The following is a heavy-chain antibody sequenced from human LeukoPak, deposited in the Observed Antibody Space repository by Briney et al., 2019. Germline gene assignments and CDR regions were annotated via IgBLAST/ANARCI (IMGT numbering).Heavy chain of an antibody. V-gene: IGHV3-23*01. D-gene: IGHD4-17*01. CDR3: ARERDYGDLDY. CDR2: ISGSGGST. J-gene: IGHJ4*02. CDR1: GFTFSSYA. Sequence: GGSLRLSCAASGFTFSSYAMSWVRQTPGKGLEWVSAISGSGGSTYYADSVKGRFTISRDNSKNTLFLQMNSLRAEDTAVYYCARERDYGDLDYWGQGTLVTVSS.